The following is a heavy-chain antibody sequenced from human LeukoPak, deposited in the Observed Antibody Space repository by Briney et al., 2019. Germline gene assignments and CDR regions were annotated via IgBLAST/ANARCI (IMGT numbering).Heavy chain of an antibody. Sequence: GGSLRLSCAASGFTVSSNYMSWVRQAPGKGLEWVSVIYSGGSTYYADSVKGRFTISRDNSKNTLHLQMNSLRAEDTAVYYCARIVRSSIAAPYFDYWGQGTLVTVSS. CDR1: GFTVSSNY. D-gene: IGHD6-6*01. CDR2: IYSGGST. J-gene: IGHJ4*02. V-gene: IGHV3-53*01. CDR3: ARIVRSSIAAPYFDY.